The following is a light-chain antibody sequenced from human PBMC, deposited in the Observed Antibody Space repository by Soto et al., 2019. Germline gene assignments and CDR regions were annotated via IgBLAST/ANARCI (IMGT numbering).Light chain of an antibody. CDR3: QQSYSTPPIT. CDR1: QSVTTR. CDR2: GAS. J-gene: IGKJ5*01. V-gene: IGKV3-11*01. Sequence: IVLTQSPGTLSLSPGERVTLSCRVSQSVTTRLAWYQHKPGQAPTLLMSGASNRASGVPVRFSGSGSGTDFTLTISSLQPEDFATYYCQQSYSTPPITFGQGTRLEIK.